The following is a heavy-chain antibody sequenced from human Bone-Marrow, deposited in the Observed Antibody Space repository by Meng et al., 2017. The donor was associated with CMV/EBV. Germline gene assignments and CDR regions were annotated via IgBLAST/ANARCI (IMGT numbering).Heavy chain of an antibody. J-gene: IGHJ4*02. D-gene: IGHD3-3*01. CDR2: IYYSGST. V-gene: IGHV4-59*08. Sequence: SETLSLTCTVSGGSISSYYWSWIRQPPGKGLEWIGYIYYSGSTNYNPSLKSRVTISVDTSKNQFSLKLSSVTAADTAVYYCARSDYDFWSGYYAYNYFDYWGQGTLVTVSS. CDR1: GGSISSYY. CDR3: ARSDYDFWSGYYAYNYFDY.